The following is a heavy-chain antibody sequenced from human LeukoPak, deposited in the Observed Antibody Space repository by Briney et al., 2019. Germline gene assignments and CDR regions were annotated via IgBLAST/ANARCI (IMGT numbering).Heavy chain of an antibody. D-gene: IGHD6-13*01. J-gene: IGHJ4*02. CDR1: GGSISSYY. CDR2: IYYSGST. V-gene: IGHV4-59*12. CDR3: ARCIAAASYYFDY. Sequence: PSETLSLTCTVSGGSISSYYWSWIRQPPGKGLEWIGYIYYSGSTNYNPSLKSRVTISVDTSKNQFSLKLSSVTAADTAVYYCARCIAAASYYFDYWGQGTLVTVSS.